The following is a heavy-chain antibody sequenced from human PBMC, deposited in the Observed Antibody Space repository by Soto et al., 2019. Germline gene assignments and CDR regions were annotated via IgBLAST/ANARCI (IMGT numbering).Heavy chain of an antibody. CDR3: ARDASSGGGRVYYGMDV. V-gene: IGHV3-30-3*01. Sequence: LRLSCAASGFTFSSYAMHWVRQAPGKGLEWVAVISYDGGNKYYADSVKGRFTISRDNSKNTLYLQMNSLRAEDTAVYYCARDASSGGGRVYYGMDVWGQGTTVTVSS. J-gene: IGHJ6*02. CDR1: GFTFSSYA. D-gene: IGHD6-19*01. CDR2: ISYDGGNK.